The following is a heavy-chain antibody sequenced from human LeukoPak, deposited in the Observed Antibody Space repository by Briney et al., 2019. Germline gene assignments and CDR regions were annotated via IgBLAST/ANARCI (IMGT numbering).Heavy chain of an antibody. CDR2: INPTGGST. D-gene: IGHD1-26*01. V-gene: IGHV1-46*01. CDR3: ARDNSVGDNAWWFDP. CDR1: GYTFTSYY. Sequence: GASVKVSCKASGYTFTSYYMHWVRQAPGQGLEWMGLINPTGGSTGYAQKFQGRVTMTRDMSTSTDYMELSSLRSADTAIYYCARDNSVGDNAWWFDPWGQGTLVTVSS. J-gene: IGHJ5*02.